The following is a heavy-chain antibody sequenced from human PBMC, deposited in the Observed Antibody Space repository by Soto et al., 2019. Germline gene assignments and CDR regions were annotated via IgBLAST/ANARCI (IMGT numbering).Heavy chain of an antibody. Sequence: GGSLRLSCAASGFTFSSYSMNWVRQAPGKGLEWVSSISSSSSYIYYADSVKGRFTISRDNAKNSLYLQMNSLRAEDTAVYYCARDGSYDSSGYWYWGQGTLVTVSS. D-gene: IGHD3-22*01. CDR2: ISSSSSYI. CDR3: ARDGSYDSSGYWY. V-gene: IGHV3-21*01. CDR1: GFTFSSYS. J-gene: IGHJ4*02.